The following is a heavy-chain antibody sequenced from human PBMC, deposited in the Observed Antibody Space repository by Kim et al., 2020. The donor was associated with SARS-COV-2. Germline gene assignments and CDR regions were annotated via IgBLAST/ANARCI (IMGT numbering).Heavy chain of an antibody. CDR3: ASDGRGWLQQPHWYFDL. J-gene: IGHJ2*01. CDR1: GGSISSYY. D-gene: IGHD5-12*01. V-gene: IGHV4-59*01. Sequence: SETLSLTCTVSGGSISSYYWSWIRQPPGKGLEWIGYIYYSGSTNYNPSLKSRVTISVDTSKNQFSLKLSSVTAADTAVYYCASDGRGWLQQPHWYFDLWGRGTLVTVSS. CDR2: IYYSGST.